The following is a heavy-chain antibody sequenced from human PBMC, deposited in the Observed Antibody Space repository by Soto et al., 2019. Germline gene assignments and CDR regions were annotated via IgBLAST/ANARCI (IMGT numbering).Heavy chain of an antibody. D-gene: IGHD2-8*01. CDR3: ASGCTNGVCHGAFDI. CDR1: GYTFTSYG. Sequence: ASVKVSCKASGYTFTSYGISWVRQAPGQGLEWMGWISAYNGNTNYAQKLQGRVTMTTDTSTSTAYMELRSLRSEDTAVYYCASGCTNGVCHGAFDIWGQGTMVTVSS. V-gene: IGHV1-18*01. J-gene: IGHJ3*02. CDR2: ISAYNGNT.